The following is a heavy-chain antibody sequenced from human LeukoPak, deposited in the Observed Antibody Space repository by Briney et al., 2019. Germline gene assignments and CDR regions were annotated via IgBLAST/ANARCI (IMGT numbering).Heavy chain of an antibody. V-gene: IGHV3-7*01. J-gene: IGHJ4*02. CDR1: GFTFSRYW. CDR3: KSGGAAPGSFDY. D-gene: IGHD1-1*01. CDR2: IKYDGYEE. Sequence: TGGSLRLSCAASGFTFSRYWMSWMRQAPGKGLEWVANIKYDGYEEYYVDSVKGRFTISRDNTKNSLYLQLNSLRVDDTAVYYCKSGGAAPGSFDYWGQGTLVTVPP.